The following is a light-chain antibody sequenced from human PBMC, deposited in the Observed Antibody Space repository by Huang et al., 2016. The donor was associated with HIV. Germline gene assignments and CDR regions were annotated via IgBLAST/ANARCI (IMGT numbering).Light chain of an antibody. CDR3: QQYYSTPA. J-gene: IGKJ1*01. CDR1: QSVLDSSNKKNY. V-gene: IGKV4-1*01. CDR2: WAS. Sequence: DIVMTQSPDSLPVSLGERATINCKSRQSVLDSSNKKNYLAWYQQKTGQPPKLLLYWASVRESGGPDRFRGSGSGTEFTLTINNLQAEDVAVYYCQQYYSTPAFGQGTNVDI.